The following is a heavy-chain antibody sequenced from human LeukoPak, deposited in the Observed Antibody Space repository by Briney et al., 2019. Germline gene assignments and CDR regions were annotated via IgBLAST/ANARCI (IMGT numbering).Heavy chain of an antibody. J-gene: IGHJ4*02. V-gene: IGHV3-23*01. Sequence: GGSLRLSCVASGFTFKSYAMSWVRQVPGKGLEWVSGITGNGATTYYADSVKGRFTISRDNSRNTVYLQMNSLRAEDTAVYYCANDLGWIQLNLGRGQGTLVTVSS. CDR1: GFTFKSYA. CDR2: ITGNGATT. CDR3: ANDLGWIQLNLG. D-gene: IGHD5-18*01.